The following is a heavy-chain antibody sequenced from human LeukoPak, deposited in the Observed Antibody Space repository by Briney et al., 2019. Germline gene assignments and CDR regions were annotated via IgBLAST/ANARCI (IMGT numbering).Heavy chain of an antibody. Sequence: PGGSLRLSCAASGFTFSSYAMSWVRQAPGKGLEWVSAISGSGGSTYYADSVKGRFTISRDNSKNTLYLQMNSLRAEDTAVYYCAKDVLLWFGELFGPNWFDPWGQGTLVTVSS. CDR3: AKDVLLWFGELFGPNWFDP. J-gene: IGHJ5*02. CDR2: ISGSGGST. CDR1: GFTFSSYA. V-gene: IGHV3-23*01. D-gene: IGHD3-10*01.